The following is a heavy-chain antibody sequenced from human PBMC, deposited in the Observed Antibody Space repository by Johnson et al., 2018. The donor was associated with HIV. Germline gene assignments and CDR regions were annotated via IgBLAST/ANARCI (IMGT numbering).Heavy chain of an antibody. CDR3: ARGQRITMIVVVTLDAFDI. Sequence: VQLVESGGGVVQPGGSLRLSCAASGFTFSSYGMHWVRQAPGKGLEWVAFIRYDGSNKYYADSVKGRFTISRDNSKNTLYLKMNSLRAEDTAVYYCARGQRITMIVVVTLDAFDIWGQGTMVTVSS. V-gene: IGHV3-30*02. J-gene: IGHJ3*02. D-gene: IGHD3-22*01. CDR1: GFTFSSYG. CDR2: IRYDGSNK.